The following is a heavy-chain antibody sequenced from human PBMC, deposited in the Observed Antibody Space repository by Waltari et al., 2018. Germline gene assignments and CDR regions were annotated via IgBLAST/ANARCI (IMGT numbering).Heavy chain of an antibody. J-gene: IGHJ6*02. CDR1: GFTFSDFY. CDR3: ANHRPGGYGMAV. CDR2: IKADGSGA. V-gene: IGHV3-74*01. Sequence: EGQLVESGGGLVQPGGSLRLSCAASGFTFSDFYMHWVRQAPGKGLVWVSRIKADGSGATYADSVRGRFTISRDNTKSTLYLQMNSLRVDDTAVYYCANHRPGGYGMAVWGQGP. D-gene: IGHD2-15*01.